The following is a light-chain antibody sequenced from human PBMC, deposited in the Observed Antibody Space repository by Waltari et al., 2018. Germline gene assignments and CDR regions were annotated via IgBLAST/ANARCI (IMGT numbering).Light chain of an antibody. Sequence: QSALTQPASVSGPPGQSITISCTGTSSDVAGSNYVSWYQQHPGKPPKLMIYDVSNRPSGVSNRFSGSKSGNTASLTISGLQAEDEADYYCSSYTSSSTLEVFGGGTKLTVL. CDR1: SSDVAGSNY. CDR2: DVS. J-gene: IGLJ2*01. CDR3: SSYTSSSTLEV. V-gene: IGLV2-14*01.